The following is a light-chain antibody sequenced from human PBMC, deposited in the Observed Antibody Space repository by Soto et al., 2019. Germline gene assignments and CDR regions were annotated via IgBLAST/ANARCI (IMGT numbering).Light chain of an antibody. CDR2: GSS. CDR1: SSNIGAGYD. V-gene: IGLV1-40*01. Sequence: QAVLTQPPSVSGAPGQRVTISCTGSSSNIGAGYDVHWYQQLPGTAPKLLIYGSSNRPSGVHDRFSGSKSGTSASLAITGLQAEDEADYYCQSYDSSLSGYVFGTGTKLTVL. CDR3: QSYDSSLSGYV. J-gene: IGLJ1*01.